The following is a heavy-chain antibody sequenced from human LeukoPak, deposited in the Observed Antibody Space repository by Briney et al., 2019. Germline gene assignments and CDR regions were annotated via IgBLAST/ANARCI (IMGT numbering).Heavy chain of an antibody. CDR2: FSGTGGNT. CDR1: GFTFSSYA. Sequence: GGSLRLSCAASGFTFSSYALSWFRQAPGKGLEGVSTFSGTGGNTYYADSVKGRFTISRDTSKNTLSLQMSSLRAEDTALYYCAKHLSGAYPKSYFDSWGQGTLVTVSS. CDR3: AKHLSGAYPKSYFDS. J-gene: IGHJ4*02. D-gene: IGHD1-26*01. V-gene: IGHV3-23*01.